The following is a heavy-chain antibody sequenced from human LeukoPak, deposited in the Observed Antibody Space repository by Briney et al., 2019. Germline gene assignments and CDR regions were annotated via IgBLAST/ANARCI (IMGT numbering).Heavy chain of an antibody. CDR3: GRVPSTLYDFWSAYVIDY. J-gene: IGHJ4*02. D-gene: IGHD3-3*01. CDR1: GYTFTSYG. CDR2: ISAYNGST. V-gene: IGHV1-18*01. Sequence: ASVKVSCKASGYTFTSYGISWVRQAPGQGLEWMGWISAYNGSTNYAQKFQGRVTMTTDTSTSTAYMELRSLRSDDTAVYYCGRVPSTLYDFWSAYVIDYWGQGTLVTVSS.